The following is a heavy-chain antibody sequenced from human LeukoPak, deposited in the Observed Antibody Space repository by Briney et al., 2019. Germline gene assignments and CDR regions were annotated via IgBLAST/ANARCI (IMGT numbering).Heavy chain of an antibody. CDR1: GGTFSSYA. D-gene: IGHD1-26*01. CDR3: ARGISGSYYYYYMDV. CDR2: IIPIFGTA. J-gene: IGHJ6*03. V-gene: IGHV1-69*05. Sequence: SVKVSCKASGGTFSSYAISWVRQAPGQGLEWMGGIIPIFGTANYAQKFQGRVTITTDESTSTAYMELSSLRSEDTAVYHCARGISGSYYYYYMDVWGKGTTVTVSS.